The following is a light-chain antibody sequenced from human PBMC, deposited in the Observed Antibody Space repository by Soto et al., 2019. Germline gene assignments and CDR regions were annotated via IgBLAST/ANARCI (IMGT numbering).Light chain of an antibody. CDR2: DAS. Sequence: EIVMTQSPATLSVSPGERATLSCRASQSVSTNLAWYQQKLGQAPRLLIYDASTRATGIPARFSGSGSGTEFTLTISSLQSEDFAVYFCQQYNNWPPMYTFGQGTKLEIK. CDR3: QQYNNWPPMYT. CDR1: QSVSTN. V-gene: IGKV3-15*01. J-gene: IGKJ2*01.